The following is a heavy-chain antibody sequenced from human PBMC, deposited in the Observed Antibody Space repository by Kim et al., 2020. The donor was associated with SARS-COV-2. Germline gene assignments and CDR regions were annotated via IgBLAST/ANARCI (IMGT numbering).Heavy chain of an antibody. Sequence: SETLSLTCTVSGGSISSGGYYWSWIRQHPGKGLEWIGYIYYSGSTYYNPSLKSRVTISVDTSKNQFSLKLSSVTAADTAVYYCARYADYYDSSGPEVDAFDIWGQGTMVTVSS. V-gene: IGHV4-31*03. CDR3: ARYADYYDSSGPEVDAFDI. CDR2: IYYSGST. J-gene: IGHJ3*02. D-gene: IGHD3-22*01. CDR1: GGSISSGGYY.